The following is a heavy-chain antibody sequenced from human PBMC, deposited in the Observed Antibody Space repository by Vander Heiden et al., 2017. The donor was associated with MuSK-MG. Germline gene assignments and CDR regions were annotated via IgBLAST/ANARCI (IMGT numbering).Heavy chain of an antibody. CDR3: ANGDGYGFDY. V-gene: IGHV4-39*07. Sequence: QLQLQEWGPGLVKPSETLSLTCTVSDGPTSRRRFYRGWVRQPPGKGLEWIGVVYYSGSTYYNPSLKGRVTISVDTSKNQFTLKLSAVTAADTAVYYCANGDGYGFDYWGQGTLVTVSS. J-gene: IGHJ4*02. CDR2: VYYSGST. CDR1: DGPTSRRRFY. D-gene: IGHD2-15*01.